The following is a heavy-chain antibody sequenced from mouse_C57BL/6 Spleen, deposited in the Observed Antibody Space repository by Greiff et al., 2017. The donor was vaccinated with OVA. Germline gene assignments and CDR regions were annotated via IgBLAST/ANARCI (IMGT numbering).Heavy chain of an antibody. CDR2: ISSGSSTI. D-gene: IGHD1-1*01. CDR3: ATLITTGEDFDY. J-gene: IGHJ2*01. Sequence: EVKLMESGGGLVKPGGSLKLSCAASGFTFSDYGMHWVSQAPEKGLEWVAYISSGSSTIYYADTGKGRFTISRDNAKNTLFLQMTSLRSEDTAMYYCATLITTGEDFDYWGQGTTLTVSS. V-gene: IGHV5-17*01. CDR1: GFTFSDYG.